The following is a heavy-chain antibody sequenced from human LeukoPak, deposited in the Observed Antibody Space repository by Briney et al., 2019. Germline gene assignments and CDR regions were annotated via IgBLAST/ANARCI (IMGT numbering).Heavy chain of an antibody. CDR1: GGTFSSYA. J-gene: IGHJ2*01. Sequence: GASVKVSCKASGGTFSSYAISWVRQAPGQGLEWMGRIIPILGIANYAQKFQGRVTTTADKSTSTAYMELSSLRSEGTAVYYCARGVAGYWYFDLWGRGTLVTVSS. CDR2: IIPILGIA. D-gene: IGHD3-3*01. V-gene: IGHV1-69*04. CDR3: ARGVAGYWYFDL.